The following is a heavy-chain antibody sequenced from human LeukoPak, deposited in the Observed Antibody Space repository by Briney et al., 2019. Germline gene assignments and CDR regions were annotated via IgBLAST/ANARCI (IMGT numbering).Heavy chain of an antibody. CDR3: ATADRGAFDI. V-gene: IGHV3-48*01. CDR1: GFTFSWYS. CDR2: ITRSSSTI. J-gene: IGHJ3*02. Sequence: PGGSLRLSCAVSGFTFSWYSMNWVRQAPGKGLEWPSYITRSSSTIYYADSVKGRFTISRDNAKNSLYLQMNSLRVDDTAVYYCATADRGAFDIWGQGTMVIVSS.